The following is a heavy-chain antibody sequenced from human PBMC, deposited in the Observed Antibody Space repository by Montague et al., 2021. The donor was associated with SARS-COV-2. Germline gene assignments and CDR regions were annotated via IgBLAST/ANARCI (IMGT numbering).Heavy chain of an antibody. CDR1: GGFISSSY. CDR3: ARDLLPPRTAIKTNFFGLDV. CDR2: IYHSGNT. J-gene: IGHJ6*02. V-gene: IGHV4-59*01. Sequence: SETLSLTCTVPGGFISSSYWSWIRQPPGKGLEWIVYIYHSGNTNYNPSLKSRVTISIDTSMNQFSLSLSSMTAADTAVYFCARDLLPPRTAIKTNFFGLDVWGQGTTVIVSS. D-gene: IGHD2-21*02.